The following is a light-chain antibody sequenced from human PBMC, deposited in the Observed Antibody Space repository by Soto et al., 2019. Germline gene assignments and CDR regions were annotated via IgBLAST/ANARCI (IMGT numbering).Light chain of an antibody. CDR2: ENN. CDR1: TSNIGNNY. CDR3: GTWDNSLSVEI. V-gene: IGLV1-51*02. Sequence: QAVVTQPPSVSAAPGQKVTISCSGSTSNIGNNYVSWYQQLPGTAPKLLIYENNKRPSGIPDRFSGSKSGTSATLGITGLQTGDEADYYCGTWDNSLSVEIFGGGTKLTVL. J-gene: IGLJ2*01.